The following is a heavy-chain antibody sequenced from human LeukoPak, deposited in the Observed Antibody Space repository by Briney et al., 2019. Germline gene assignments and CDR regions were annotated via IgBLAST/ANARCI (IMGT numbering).Heavy chain of an antibody. J-gene: IGHJ3*02. D-gene: IGHD3-10*01. CDR3: ARARIVDWVPVRGHAFDI. CDR2: IYYSGST. Sequence: PSETLSLTCAVSGGSISSYYWSWIRQPPGKGLEWIGYIYYSGSTNYNPSLESRVTISVDTSKTQFSLKLSSVTAADTAVYYCARARIVDWVPVRGHAFDIWGQATMVTVSS. V-gene: IGHV4-59*01. CDR1: GGSISSYY.